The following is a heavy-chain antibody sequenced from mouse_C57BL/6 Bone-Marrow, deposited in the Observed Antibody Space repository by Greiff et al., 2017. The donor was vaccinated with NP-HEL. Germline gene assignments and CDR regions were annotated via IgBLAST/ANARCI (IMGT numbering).Heavy chain of an antibody. CDR2: ISSGGSYT. D-gene: IGHD2-1*01. Sequence: EVQGVESGGDLVKPGGSLKLSCAASGFTFSSYGMSWVRQTPDKRLEWVATISSGGSYTYYLDSVKGRFTISRDNAKNTLYLQMSSLESEDTAMYYCARGYGNYNYWGEGTTLTVSS. V-gene: IGHV5-6*01. CDR1: GFTFSSYG. CDR3: ARGYGNYNY. J-gene: IGHJ2*01.